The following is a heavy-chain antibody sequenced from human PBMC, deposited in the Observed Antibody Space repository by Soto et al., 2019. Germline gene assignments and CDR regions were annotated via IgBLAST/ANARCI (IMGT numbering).Heavy chain of an antibody. J-gene: IGHJ4*02. CDR2: IYDSGST. V-gene: IGHV4-59*01. D-gene: IGHD6-6*01. CDR1: GGSISSYY. Sequence: SETMSLTCTVSGGSISSYYWSWIRQPPGKGLEWIGYIYDSGSTNYNPSLKSRVTISVDTSKNQFSLKLTSVTAADTAVYYCAAPPRYWGQGTLVTVSS. CDR3: AAPPRY.